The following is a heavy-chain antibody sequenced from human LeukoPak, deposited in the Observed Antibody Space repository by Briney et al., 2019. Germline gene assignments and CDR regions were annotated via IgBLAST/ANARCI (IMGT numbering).Heavy chain of an antibody. CDR1: GFTFSSYS. Sequence: GGSLRLSCAASGFTFSSYSMNWVRQAPGKGLEWVSSISSSSSYIYYADSVKGRFTISRDNAKNSLYLQMNSLRAEDTAVYYCARAPRGAYCGGDCYSGWFDPWGQGTLVTVSS. D-gene: IGHD2-21*02. V-gene: IGHV3-21*01. CDR3: ARAPRGAYCGGDCYSGWFDP. CDR2: ISSSSSYI. J-gene: IGHJ5*02.